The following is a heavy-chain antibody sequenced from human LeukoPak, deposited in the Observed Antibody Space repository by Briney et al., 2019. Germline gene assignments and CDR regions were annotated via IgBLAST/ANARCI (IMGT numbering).Heavy chain of an antibody. D-gene: IGHD2-2*01. CDR2: IYYTGST. CDR3: ARVYQSAEYYFDY. CDR1: GGSIDSYN. Sequence: PSETLSLTCTVSGGSIDSYNWSWLRQPPGKGLEWIGYIYYTGSTEYHPSLKSRVTISLDTSKNQFSLKLTSVTAADTAVYYCARVYQSAEYYFDYWGQGNLVSVSS. V-gene: IGHV4-59*01. J-gene: IGHJ4*02.